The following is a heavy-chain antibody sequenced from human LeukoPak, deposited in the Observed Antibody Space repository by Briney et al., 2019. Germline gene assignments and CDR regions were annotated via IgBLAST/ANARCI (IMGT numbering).Heavy chain of an antibody. CDR3: ARLRTTVTYYFDY. CDR1: GFTFSNYS. D-gene: IGHD4-17*01. CDR2: ISSSNSYI. J-gene: IGHJ4*02. Sequence: GGSLRLSCAASGFTFSNYSMNWVRQAPGKGLEWVSSISSSNSYIYYADSVKGRFTISRDNAKNSLYLQMNSLRAEDTAVYYCARLRTTVTYYFDYWGQGTLVTVSS. V-gene: IGHV3-21*01.